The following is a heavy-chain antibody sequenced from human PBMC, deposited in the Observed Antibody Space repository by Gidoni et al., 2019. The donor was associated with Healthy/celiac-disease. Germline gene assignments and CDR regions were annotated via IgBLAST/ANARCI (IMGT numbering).Heavy chain of an antibody. CDR2: ISYDGSNK. CDR1: GFTFSSYA. V-gene: IGHV3-30-3*01. J-gene: IGHJ6*02. D-gene: IGHD4-17*01. CDR3: ARDLGYGDFNGMDV. Sequence: QVQLVESGGGVVQPGRSLRLSCAASGFTFSSYAMHWVRQAPGKGLEWVAVISYDGSNKYYADSVKGRFTISRDNSKNTLYLQMNSLRAEDTAVYYCARDLGYGDFNGMDVWGQGTTVTVSS.